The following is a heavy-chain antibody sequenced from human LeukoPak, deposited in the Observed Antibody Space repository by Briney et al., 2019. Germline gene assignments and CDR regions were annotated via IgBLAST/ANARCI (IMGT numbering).Heavy chain of an antibody. CDR2: IYHSGSA. Sequence: SETLSLTCAVSGYSINSGYYWGWIRQPPGKGLEWIGSIYHSGSAYYNPSLKSRVTISVDTSKNQFSLNLSSVTAADTAVYYCSRDTITTPDVIYAFDIWGPGTMVTVSS. CDR1: GYSINSGYY. D-gene: IGHD5-24*01. V-gene: IGHV4-38-2*02. J-gene: IGHJ3*02. CDR3: SRDTITTPDVIYAFDI.